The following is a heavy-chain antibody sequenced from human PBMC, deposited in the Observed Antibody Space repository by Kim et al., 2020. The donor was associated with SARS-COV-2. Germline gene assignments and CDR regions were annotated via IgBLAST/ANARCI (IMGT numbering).Heavy chain of an antibody. D-gene: IGHD3-3*01. Sequence: GGSLRLSCSASGFTFNTYGMHWVRQPPGKGLEWVAVIWFDGSDKYYADSVKGRFTISRDNSKDTLYLQMRSLRAEDTALYYCARGPHYDSWSGYSDYYYGMDVWRQGPTVTVPS. V-gene: IGHV3-33*01. CDR2: IWFDGSDK. CDR3: ARGPHYDSWSGYSDYYYGMDV. CDR1: GFTFNTYG. J-gene: IGHJ6*02.